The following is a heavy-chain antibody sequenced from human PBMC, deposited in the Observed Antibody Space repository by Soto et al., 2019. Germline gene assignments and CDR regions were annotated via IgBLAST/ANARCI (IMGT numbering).Heavy chain of an antibody. D-gene: IGHD4-17*01. Sequence: QVQLVQSGAEVKKPGASVKVSCKASGYTFTSYDINWVRQATGQGLEWMGWMNPNSGNTGYAQKVQGRVTMTRNTSISTANLEMLRMRSEDTAVSSCSRPPSGDNVDYWGQGTLVTVSS. CDR3: SRPPSGDNVDY. CDR2: MNPNSGNT. J-gene: IGHJ4*02. V-gene: IGHV1-8*01. CDR1: GYTFTSYD.